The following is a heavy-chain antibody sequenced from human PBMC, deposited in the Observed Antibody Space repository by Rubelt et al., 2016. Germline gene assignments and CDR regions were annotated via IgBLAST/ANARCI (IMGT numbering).Heavy chain of an antibody. D-gene: IGHD4-11*01. CDR3: ARGARRYSRDPRNAFDI. J-gene: IGHJ3*02. V-gene: IGHV1-18*01. Sequence: QVQLVQSGAEVKKPGASVKVSCKASGYTFTSYGISWVRQAPGQGIDWMGWISAYNGNSNYARKLKVRVTMTTDTSTSTGYMELRSLRSDDTAVYYCARGARRYSRDPRNAFDIWGQGTMVTVSS. CDR2: ISAYNGNS. CDR1: GYTFTSYG.